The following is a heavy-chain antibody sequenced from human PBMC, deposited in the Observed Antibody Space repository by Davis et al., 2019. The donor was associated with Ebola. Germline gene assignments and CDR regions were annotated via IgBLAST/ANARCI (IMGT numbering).Heavy chain of an antibody. CDR1: GGSISSSSYY. D-gene: IGHD5-18*01. CDR2: IYYSGST. J-gene: IGHJ6*02. V-gene: IGHV4-39*01. Sequence: MPSETLSLTCTVSGGSISSSSYYWGWIRQPPGKGLEWIGSIYYSGSTYYNPSLKSRVTISVDTSKNQFSLKLSSVTAADTAVYYCARGGYSYGYVYYYGMDVWGQGTTVTVSS. CDR3: ARGGYSYGYVYYYGMDV.